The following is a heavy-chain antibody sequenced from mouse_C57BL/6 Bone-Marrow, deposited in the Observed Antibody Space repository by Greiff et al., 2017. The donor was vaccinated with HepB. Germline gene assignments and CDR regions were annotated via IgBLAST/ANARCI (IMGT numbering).Heavy chain of an antibody. CDR1: GFTFSDYG. D-gene: IGHD1-1*01. V-gene: IGHV5-17*01. Sequence: EVKLMESGGGLVKPGGSLKLSCAASGFTFSDYGMHWVRQAPEKGLEWVAYISSGSSTIYYADTVKGRFTIARDNAKNTRFLQMTSLRSEDTAMYYCARLLRGDYGGQGTTLTVSS. J-gene: IGHJ2*01. CDR3: ARLLRGDY. CDR2: ISSGSSTI.